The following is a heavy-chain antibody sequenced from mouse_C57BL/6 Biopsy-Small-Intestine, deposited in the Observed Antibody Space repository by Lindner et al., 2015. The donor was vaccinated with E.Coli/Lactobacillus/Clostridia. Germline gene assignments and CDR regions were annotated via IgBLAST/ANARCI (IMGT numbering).Heavy chain of an antibody. J-gene: IGHJ3*01. Sequence: VQLQESGAELARPGASVKLSCKASGYTFTSYGISWVKQRTGQGLEWIGEIYPRSGNTYYNEKFKGKATLTADKSSSTAYMELRSLTSEDSAVYFCARDYSNPGWFAYWGQGTLVTVSA. CDR2: IYPRSGNT. CDR1: GYTFTSYG. CDR3: ARDYSNPGWFAY. D-gene: IGHD2-5*01. V-gene: IGHV1-81*01.